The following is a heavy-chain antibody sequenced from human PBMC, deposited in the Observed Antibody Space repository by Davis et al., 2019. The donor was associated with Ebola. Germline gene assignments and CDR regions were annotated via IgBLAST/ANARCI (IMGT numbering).Heavy chain of an antibody. V-gene: IGHV4-61*09. CDR2: IYTSGIT. D-gene: IGHD3-22*01. J-gene: IGHJ4*02. Sequence: SETLSLTCSVSGDSISSGSYYWSWIRQPAGRGLEWIGHIYTSGITNYNPSLKSRVTISGDTSKTQFSLRLTSVTAADTAVYFCAVDRHDSSAYGSWGQGTLVTVSS. CDR1: GDSISSGSYY. CDR3: AVDRHDSSAYGS.